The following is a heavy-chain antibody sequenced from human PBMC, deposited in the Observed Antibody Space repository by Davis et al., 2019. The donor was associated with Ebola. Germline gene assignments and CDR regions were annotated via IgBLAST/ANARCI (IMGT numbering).Heavy chain of an antibody. D-gene: IGHD2-15*01. V-gene: IGHV3-49*03. J-gene: IGHJ6*02. CDR1: GFTFGDYA. Sequence: GESLKISCPASGFTFGDYAMSWFRQAPGKGLEWVGFIRSKAYGGTTEYAASVKGRFTISRDDSKSIAYLQMNSLKTEDTAVYYCTRVIGYCSGGSCYAHYYYGMDVWGQGTTVTVSS. CDR3: TRVIGYCSGGSCYAHYYYGMDV. CDR2: IRSKAYGGTT.